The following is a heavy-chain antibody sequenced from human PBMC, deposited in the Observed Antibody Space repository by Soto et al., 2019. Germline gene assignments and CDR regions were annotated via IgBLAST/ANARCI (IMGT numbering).Heavy chain of an antibody. Sequence: QVQLQQWGAGLLKPSETLSLTCAVYGGSFSGYYWSWIRQPPGKGLEWIGEINHSGSTNYNPSLKSRVTISVDTSKNQFSLKLSSVTAADTAVYYCARGADGYNYGDYWGQGTLVTVYS. CDR1: GGSFSGYY. CDR2: INHSGST. J-gene: IGHJ4*02. D-gene: IGHD5-12*01. V-gene: IGHV4-34*01. CDR3: ARGADGYNYGDY.